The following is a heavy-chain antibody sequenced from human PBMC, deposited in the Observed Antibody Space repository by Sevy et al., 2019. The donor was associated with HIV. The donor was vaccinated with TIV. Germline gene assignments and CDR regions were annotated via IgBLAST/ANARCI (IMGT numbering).Heavy chain of an antibody. J-gene: IGHJ6*02. CDR3: ARAGIAAAESTSNVLNYYYYGMDV. V-gene: IGHV4-59*13. CDR1: GGSISSYY. Sequence: SETLSLTCTVSGGSISSYYWSWIRQPPGKGLEWIGYIYYSGSTNYNPSLKSRVTISVDTSKNQFSLKLSSVTAADTAVYYCARAGIAAAESTSNVLNYYYYGMDVWGQGTTVTVSS. CDR2: IYYSGST. D-gene: IGHD6-13*01.